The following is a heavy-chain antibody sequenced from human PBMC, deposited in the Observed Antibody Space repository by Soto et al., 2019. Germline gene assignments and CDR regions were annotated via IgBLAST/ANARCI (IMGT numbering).Heavy chain of an antibody. CDR3: ARDLGSGYDPGDY. Sequence: SVKVSCKASGYTFTSYGISWVRQAPGQGLEWMGGIIPMFGRPNYAQKFQGRVTITADESTSTAYMELSSLRSEDTAVFYCARDLGSGYDPGDYWGQGTLVTVSS. V-gene: IGHV1-69*13. CDR2: IIPMFGRP. D-gene: IGHD5-12*01. J-gene: IGHJ4*02. CDR1: GYTFTSYG.